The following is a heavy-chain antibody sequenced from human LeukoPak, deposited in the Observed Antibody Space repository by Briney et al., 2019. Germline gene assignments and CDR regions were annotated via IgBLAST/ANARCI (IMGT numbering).Heavy chain of an antibody. CDR1: GYTFTGYY. CDR2: INPNSGGT. D-gene: IGHD3-10*01. V-gene: IGHV1-2*02. J-gene: IGHJ4*02. Sequence: ASVKVSCKASGYTFTGYYMHWVRQAPGQGLEWMGWINPNSGGTNYAQKFQGRVTMTRDTSISTAYMELSRLRSDDTAVYYCARWISRVVRGVIADFDYWGQGTLVTVSS. CDR3: ARWISRVVRGVIADFDY.